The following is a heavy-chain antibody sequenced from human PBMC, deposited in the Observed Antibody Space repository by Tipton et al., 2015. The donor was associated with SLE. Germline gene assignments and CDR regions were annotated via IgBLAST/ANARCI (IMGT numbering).Heavy chain of an antibody. D-gene: IGHD3-22*01. V-gene: IGHV4-59*11. CDR2: IYYSGST. Sequence: TLSLTCTVSGGSISSHYWSWIRQPPGKGLEWIGYIYYSGSTNYNPSLKSRVTISVDTSKNQFSLKLSSVTAADTAVYYCARETLVYYYDSSGPLDYWGQGTLVTVSS. CDR3: ARETLVYYYDSSGPLDY. J-gene: IGHJ4*02. CDR1: GGSISSHY.